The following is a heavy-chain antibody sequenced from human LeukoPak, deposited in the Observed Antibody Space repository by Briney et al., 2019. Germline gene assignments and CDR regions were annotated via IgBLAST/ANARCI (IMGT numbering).Heavy chain of an antibody. J-gene: IGHJ6*02. CDR3: ARTIVVVPAAIRNSPYYYYYYGMDV. V-gene: IGHV1-2*06. D-gene: IGHD2-2*02. CDR1: GYTFTGYY. Sequence: RRASVKVSCKASGYTFTGYYMHWVRQAPGQGLEWMGRINPNSGGTNYAQKFQGRVTMTRDTSISTAYMELSRLRSDDTAVYYCARTIVVVPAAIRNSPYYYYYYGMDVWGQGTTVTVSS. CDR2: INPNSGGT.